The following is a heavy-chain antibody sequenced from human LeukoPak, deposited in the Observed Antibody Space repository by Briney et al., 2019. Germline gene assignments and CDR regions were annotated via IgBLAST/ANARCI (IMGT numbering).Heavy chain of an antibody. J-gene: IGHJ4*02. Sequence: GGSLRLSCAASGFTVSSNYMSWVRQAPGKGLEWVSVIYSGGSTYYADSVKGRFTISRDNSKNTWYLQMNSLRAEDTAVYYCARSSGGYDSSGYYSDYWGQGTLVTVSS. D-gene: IGHD3-22*01. CDR3: ARSSGGYDSSGYYSDY. CDR2: IYSGGST. CDR1: GFTVSSNY. V-gene: IGHV3-66*01.